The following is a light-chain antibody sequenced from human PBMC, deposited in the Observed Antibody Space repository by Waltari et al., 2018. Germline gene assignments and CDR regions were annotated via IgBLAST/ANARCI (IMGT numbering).Light chain of an antibody. CDR3: QQYNRPWT. CDR2: RAS. Sequence: DIQMTLSPSTLSASVGDRVTITCRASQSISSWLDWYQQKPGKAPKLLIYRASSLESGVPSRFSGSGSGTEFTLTISSLQPDDFATYYCQQYNRPWTFGQGTKVEIK. J-gene: IGKJ1*01. V-gene: IGKV1-5*03. CDR1: QSISSW.